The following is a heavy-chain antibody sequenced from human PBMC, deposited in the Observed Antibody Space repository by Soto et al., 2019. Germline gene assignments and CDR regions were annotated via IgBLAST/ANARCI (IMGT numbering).Heavy chain of an antibody. CDR3: ARDYGGYYSAASD. V-gene: IGHV1-8*01. CDR2: VSPNTGNT. Sequence: QVQLVQSGAEVKEPGASVNVSCKASGYTFTHYAINSVRQATGQGLEWMGWVSPNTGNTGYAQKFQGRVTMTRNTSINTAYLELSSLRSEDTAMYYCARDYGGYYSAASDWGQGTLVTVSS. J-gene: IGHJ4*02. D-gene: IGHD3-3*01. CDR1: GYTFTHYA.